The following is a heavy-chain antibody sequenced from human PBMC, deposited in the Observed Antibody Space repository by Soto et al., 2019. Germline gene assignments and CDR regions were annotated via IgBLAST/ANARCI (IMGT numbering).Heavy chain of an antibody. J-gene: IGHJ1*01. CDR3: ARDRGSGWYFFSAHAEYFQP. D-gene: IGHD6-19*01. CDR2: ISAYNGNT. V-gene: IGHV1-18*01. Sequence: QVQLVQSGAEVKKPGASVKVSCKASGYTFTSYGISWVRQAPGQGLEWMGWISAYNGNTNYAQKLQGRVTMTTDTATSTAYMELGRLRSDDTAVYFCARDRGSGWYFFSAHAEYFQPWGQGTLVTVSS. CDR1: GYTFTSYG.